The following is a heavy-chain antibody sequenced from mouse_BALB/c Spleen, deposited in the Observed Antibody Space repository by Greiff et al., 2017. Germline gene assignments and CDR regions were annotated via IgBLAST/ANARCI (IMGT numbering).Heavy chain of an antibody. Sequence: EVMLVESGGGLVKPGGSLKLSCAASGFTFSSYAMSWVRQTPEKRLEWVASISSGGSTYYPDSVKGRFTISRDNARNILYLQMSSLRSEDTAMYYCAREGDYDVPYAMDYWGQGTSVTVSS. D-gene: IGHD2-4*01. CDR1: GFTFSSYA. CDR3: AREGDYDVPYAMDY. V-gene: IGHV5-6-5*01. CDR2: ISSGGST. J-gene: IGHJ4*01.